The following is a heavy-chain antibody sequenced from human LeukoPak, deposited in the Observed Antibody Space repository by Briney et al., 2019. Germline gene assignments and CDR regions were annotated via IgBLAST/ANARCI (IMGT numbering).Heavy chain of an antibody. CDR3: ASDAEMATISAFDI. V-gene: IGHV1-2*02. Sequence: ASVKVSCKASGYTFTGYYMHWVRQAPGQGLEWMGWINPNSGGTNYAQKFQGRVTMTRDTSISTAYMELSRLRSDDTAVYYCASDAEMATISAFDIWGQGTMVTVSS. D-gene: IGHD5-24*01. CDR1: GYTFTGYY. J-gene: IGHJ3*02. CDR2: INPNSGGT.